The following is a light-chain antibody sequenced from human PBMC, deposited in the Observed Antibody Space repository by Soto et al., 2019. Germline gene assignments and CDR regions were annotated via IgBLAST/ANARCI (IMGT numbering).Light chain of an antibody. V-gene: IGKV3-20*01. CDR2: GAS. Sequence: EIVLTQSPGTLSLSPGERATLSCRASQSVSSSYLAWYQQKPGQAPRLLIYGASSRATGIPDRFSGSGSGTDFTLSISRLEPEDFAVYYCQQYGRSPWTFGQGTKVHIK. J-gene: IGKJ1*01. CDR3: QQYGRSPWT. CDR1: QSVSSSY.